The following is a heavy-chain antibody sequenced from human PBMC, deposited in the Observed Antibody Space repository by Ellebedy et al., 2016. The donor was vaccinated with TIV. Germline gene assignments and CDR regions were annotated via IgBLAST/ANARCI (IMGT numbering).Heavy chain of an antibody. D-gene: IGHD5-18*01. Sequence: PGGSLRLSCAASGFDFSSYWMPWIRQVPGKGLVWVARASVDGNQVKYADSVKGRFTISRDNGRNTLYLQMSSLRAEDTAVYYCAMGAYTDGRALFDPWGQGTSVTVSS. CDR3: AMGAYTDGRALFDP. CDR2: ASVDGNQV. V-gene: IGHV3-74*01. J-gene: IGHJ5*02. CDR1: GFDFSSYW.